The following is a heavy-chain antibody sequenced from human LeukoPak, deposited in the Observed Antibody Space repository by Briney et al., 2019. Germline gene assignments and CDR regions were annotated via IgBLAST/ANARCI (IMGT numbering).Heavy chain of an antibody. D-gene: IGHD3-22*01. CDR1: GFTFSSYA. CDR3: AREHSYYDSSGVDY. Sequence: GRSLRLSCAASGFTFSSYAMHWVRQAPGKGLEWVAVISYDGSNKYYADSVKGRFTISRDNSKNTLYLQMNSLRAEDTAVYYCAREHSYYDSSGVDYWGQGTLVTVSS. J-gene: IGHJ4*02. V-gene: IGHV3-30*04. CDR2: ISYDGSNK.